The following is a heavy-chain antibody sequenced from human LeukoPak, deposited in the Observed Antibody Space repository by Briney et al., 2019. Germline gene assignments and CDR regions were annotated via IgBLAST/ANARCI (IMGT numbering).Heavy chain of an antibody. CDR1: GFTFSSYW. CDR2: IKEDGSDK. D-gene: IGHD3-10*01. J-gene: IGHJ4*02. CDR3: ARDPGTGFDY. V-gene: IGHV3-7*01. Sequence: GGSLRLSCAASGFTFSSYWMSWVRQAPGKGLEWVANIKEDGSDKYYVDSVKGRFTISRDNAKNSLYLQMNSLRAEDTAMYYCARDPGTGFDYWGQGTLVTVSS.